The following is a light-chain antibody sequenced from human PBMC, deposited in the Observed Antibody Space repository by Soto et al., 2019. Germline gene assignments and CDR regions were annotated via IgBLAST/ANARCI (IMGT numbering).Light chain of an antibody. J-gene: IGKJ5*01. CDR3: MQALQIPPT. CDR2: LGS. V-gene: IGKV2-28*01. Sequence: DIVMTQSPLSLPVTPGEPASMSCRSVXSLLHSNDYNYLDWYLQKPGQSPQLLIYLGSNRASGVPDRFSGSGSGTDFTLEISRVEAEDVGVYYCMQALQIPPTFGQGTRLEIK. CDR1: XSLLHSNDYNY.